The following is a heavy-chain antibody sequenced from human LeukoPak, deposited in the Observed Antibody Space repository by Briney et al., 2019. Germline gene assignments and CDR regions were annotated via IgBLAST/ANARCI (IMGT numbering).Heavy chain of an antibody. J-gene: IGHJ3*01. D-gene: IGHD2-21*02. CDR1: GGSINNYY. Sequence: SETLSLTCTVSGGSINNYYWSWIRQPPGKGLEWIGYIYYSGGTNYNPSLRGRVTMSVDTSKNQFSLKLTSVTAADTAVYYCARYCDGDCNSSAFDLWGQGTMVTVSS. CDR3: ARYCDGDCNSSAFDL. V-gene: IGHV4-59*01. CDR2: IYYSGGT.